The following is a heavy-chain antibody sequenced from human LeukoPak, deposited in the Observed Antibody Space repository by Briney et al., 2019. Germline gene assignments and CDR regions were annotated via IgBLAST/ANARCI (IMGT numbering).Heavy chain of an antibody. CDR3: ARDVGATTNWFDH. D-gene: IGHD1-26*01. CDR1: GGSISSYY. V-gene: IGHV4-4*07. Sequence: SETLSLTCTVSGGSISSYYWSWVRQPAGKGVGLIGRIYTSGTTNYNPSLNSRVTISVDTSKNQFSLKLSSVTAADTAVYYCARDVGATTNWFDHWGQGTLVTVSS. J-gene: IGHJ5*02. CDR2: IYTSGTT.